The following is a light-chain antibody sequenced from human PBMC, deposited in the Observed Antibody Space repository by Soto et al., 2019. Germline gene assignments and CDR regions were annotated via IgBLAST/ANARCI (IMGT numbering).Light chain of an antibody. CDR2: DVS. CDR1: SSDVGGYNY. CDR3: SSYTSSSTRV. Sequence: QPALTQPASVYGSPGQSITIFCTGTSSDVGGYNYVSWYQQHPGKAPKLMIYDVSNRPSGVSNRFSGSKSGNTASLTISGLQAEDEADYYCSSYTSSSTRVFGTGTKVNVL. J-gene: IGLJ1*01. V-gene: IGLV2-14*01.